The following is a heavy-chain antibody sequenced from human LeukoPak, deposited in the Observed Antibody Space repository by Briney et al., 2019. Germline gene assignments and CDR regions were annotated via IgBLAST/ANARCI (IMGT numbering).Heavy chain of an antibody. V-gene: IGHV3-23*01. CDR2: IGYGGADS. D-gene: IGHD3-10*01. CDR1: GFTLSSYE. J-gene: IGHJ4*02. Sequence: TGGSLRLSCTVSGFTLSSYEMTWFRQAPGKGLEWVSSIGYGGADSHYADSVKGRFTISRDNSKNTLYLQLSSLRADDTAVYYCAEHPSLPRGPGYWGQGTLVTVSS. CDR3: AEHPSLPRGPGY.